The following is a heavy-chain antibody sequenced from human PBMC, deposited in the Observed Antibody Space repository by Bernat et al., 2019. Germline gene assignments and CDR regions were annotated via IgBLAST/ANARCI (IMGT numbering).Heavy chain of an antibody. V-gene: IGHV6-1*01. D-gene: IGHD3-3*01. CDR2: TYYRSKWYN. CDR3: ARGPRTTIFKAYYYYYMDV. CDR1: GDSVSSNSAA. J-gene: IGHJ6*03. Sequence: QVQLQQSGPGLVKPSQTLSLTCAISGDSVSSNSAAWNWIRQSPSRGLEWLGRTYYRSKWYNDYAVSVKSRITINPDTSKNQFSLQLNSVTPEDTAVYYCARGPRTTIFKAYYYYYMDVWGKGTTVTVFS.